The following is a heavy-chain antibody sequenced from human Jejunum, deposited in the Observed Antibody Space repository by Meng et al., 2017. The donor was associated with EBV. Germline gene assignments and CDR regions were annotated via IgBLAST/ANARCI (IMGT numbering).Heavy chain of an antibody. Sequence: VQLVQSGAEVKKPGASVKVSCKASGYTFTSYGISWVRQAPGQGLEWMAWISAYNGKTNYAQNLQGRVTVTTDTSTTTTYMELRSLRSDDTAVYYWARDGPDYGNYINFDYWGQGTLVT. V-gene: IGHV1-18*01. CDR1: GYTFTSYG. D-gene: IGHD4-11*01. J-gene: IGHJ4*02. CDR2: ISAYNGKT. CDR3: ARDGPDYGNYINFDY.